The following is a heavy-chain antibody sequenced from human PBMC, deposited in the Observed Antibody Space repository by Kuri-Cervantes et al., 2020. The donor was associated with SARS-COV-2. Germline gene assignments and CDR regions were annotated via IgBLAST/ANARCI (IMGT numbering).Heavy chain of an antibody. V-gene: IGHV1-46*01. CDR1: GYTFTSYY. D-gene: IGHD6-13*01. CDR2: FNPSGGST. J-gene: IGHJ3*02. Sequence: ASVKVSCKASGYTFTSYYMHWVRQAPGQGLEWMGIFNPSGGSTSYAQKFQGRVTMTRDTSTSTVYMELSSLRSEDTAVYYCARTRIAAAGTDAFDIWGQGTMVTVSS. CDR3: ARTRIAAAGTDAFDI.